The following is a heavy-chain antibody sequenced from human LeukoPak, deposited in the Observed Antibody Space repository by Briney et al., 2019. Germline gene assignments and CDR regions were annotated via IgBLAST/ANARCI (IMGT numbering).Heavy chain of an antibody. V-gene: IGHV3-30-3*01. CDR1: GFTFSGSA. Sequence: LRLSCAASGFTFSGSAMHWVRQAPGKGLEWVAVISYDGSNKYYADSVKGRFTISRDNSKNTLYLQMNSLRAEDTAVYYCARKPRPAYYFDYWGQGTLVTVSS. CDR3: ARKPRPAYYFDY. CDR2: ISYDGSNK. J-gene: IGHJ4*02.